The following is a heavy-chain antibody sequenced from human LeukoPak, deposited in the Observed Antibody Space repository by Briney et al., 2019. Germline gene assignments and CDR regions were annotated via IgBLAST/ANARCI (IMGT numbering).Heavy chain of an antibody. V-gene: IGHV3-21*01. D-gene: IGHD3-22*01. CDR1: GFTFSSYS. J-gene: IGHJ5*02. CDR2: ISSSSSYK. Sequence: NPGGSLRLPCAASGFTFSSYSMNWVRQAPGKGLEWVSAISSSSSYKFYADSVKGRFTISRDNAKNSLYLQMNSLRAEDTAVYYCARVIGNYDSSGYYSAWGQGTLVTVSS. CDR3: ARVIGNYDSSGYYSA.